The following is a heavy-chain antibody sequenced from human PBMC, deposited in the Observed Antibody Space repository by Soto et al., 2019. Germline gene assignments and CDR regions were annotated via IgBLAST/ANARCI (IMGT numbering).Heavy chain of an antibody. CDR1: GFTFGDYA. Sequence: GSSLRLSCSASGFTFGDYAMNWVRQAPGKGLEWVGFIRGKPNGGATDYAASLKGRFTISRDDSKSIAYLQMNSLQTGDTAVYYCNRDWQGQYYYGMDVWGQGTTVTVSS. CDR3: NRDWQGQYYYGMDV. J-gene: IGHJ6*02. V-gene: IGHV3-49*04. CDR2: IRGKPNGGAT.